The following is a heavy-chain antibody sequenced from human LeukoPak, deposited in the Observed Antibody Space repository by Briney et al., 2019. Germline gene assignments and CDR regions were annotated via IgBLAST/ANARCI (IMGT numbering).Heavy chain of an antibody. CDR2: ISAYNGNT. CDR1: GYTFTSYG. CDR3: ARDYGDYGYFDY. Sequence: ASVKVSCKASGYTFTSYGISWVRQAPGQGLEWMGWISAYNGNTNYAQKLQGRVTMTTDTSTSTAYLELRSLRYDDTAVYYCARDYGDYGYFDYWGQGTLVTVSS. J-gene: IGHJ4*02. D-gene: IGHD4-17*01. V-gene: IGHV1-18*01.